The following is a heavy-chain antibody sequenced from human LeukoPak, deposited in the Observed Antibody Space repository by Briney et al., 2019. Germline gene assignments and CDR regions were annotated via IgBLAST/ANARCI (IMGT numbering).Heavy chain of an antibody. CDR1: GGTFSSFA. Sequence: SVKVSCKASGGTFSSFAISWVRQAPGQGLEWMGRIIPILGIANYAQKFQGRVTITADKSTSTAYMELSSLRSEDTAAYYCASYEWFGELERIYYYYGMDVWGQGTTVTVSS. V-gene: IGHV1-69*04. D-gene: IGHD3-10*01. CDR2: IIPILGIA. J-gene: IGHJ6*02. CDR3: ASYEWFGELERIYYYYGMDV.